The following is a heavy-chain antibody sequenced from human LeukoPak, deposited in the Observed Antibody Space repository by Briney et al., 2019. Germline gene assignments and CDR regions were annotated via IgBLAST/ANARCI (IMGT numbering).Heavy chain of an antibody. Sequence: GGSLRLSCAASGFTFSSYAVTWVRQAPGKGLEWVSGITGSGDTTFYAASVKGRFTISRDNSKSTPYLQMHSLRAEDTAVYYCVKDYSTIPAAANPLFDYWGQGALVTVSS. CDR3: VKDYSTIPAAANPLFDY. CDR1: GFTFSSYA. V-gene: IGHV3-23*01. CDR2: ITGSGDTT. D-gene: IGHD6-13*01. J-gene: IGHJ4*02.